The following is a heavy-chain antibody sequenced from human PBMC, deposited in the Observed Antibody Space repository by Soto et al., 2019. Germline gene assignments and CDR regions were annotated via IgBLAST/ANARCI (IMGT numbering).Heavy chain of an antibody. CDR1: VFIFSSYW. Sequence: PVGSLRLSCAASVFIFSSYWMHCVRQSPGKGLVWVSRIKSDGSSTTYADSVKGRFTISRDNARNTLYLQMNSLRAEDTAVYYCVRDHMARGRDYNWFDPWGQGSLVTVAS. CDR2: IKSDGSST. D-gene: IGHD3-10*01. V-gene: IGHV3-74*01. J-gene: IGHJ5*02. CDR3: VRDHMARGRDYNWFDP.